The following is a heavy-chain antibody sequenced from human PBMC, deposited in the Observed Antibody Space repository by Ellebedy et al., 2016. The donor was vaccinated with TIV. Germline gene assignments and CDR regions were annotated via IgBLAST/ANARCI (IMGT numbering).Heavy chain of an antibody. J-gene: IGHJ3*02. CDR2: IYSGGST. CDR1: GFTVSSNY. V-gene: IGHV3-53*01. CDR3: ARLGSLAVDDAFYI. Sequence: GGSLRLXXAASGFTVSSNYMSWVRQAPGKGLEWVSVIYSGGSTYYADSVKGRFTISRDNAKDSLYLQMNSLRAEDTAVYYCARLGSLAVDDAFYIWGQGTMVTVSS. D-gene: IGHD6-19*01.